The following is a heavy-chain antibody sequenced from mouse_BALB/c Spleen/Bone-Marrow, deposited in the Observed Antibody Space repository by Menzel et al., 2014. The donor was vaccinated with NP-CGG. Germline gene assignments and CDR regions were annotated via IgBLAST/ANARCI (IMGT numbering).Heavy chain of an antibody. CDR2: ISCYNGAT. V-gene: IGHV1S34*01. CDR3: ARSEGIYYYGSSYALDY. CDR1: DYSFTDYY. D-gene: IGHD1-1*01. Sequence: LVQTGASVKISCKASDYSFTDYYMHWVKQTHGKSLEWIGYISCYNGATSYNQKFKGKATFTVDTSSSTAYMQFSSLTSEDSAVYYCARSEGIYYYGSSYALDYWVKEPQSPSTQ. J-gene: IGHJ4*01.